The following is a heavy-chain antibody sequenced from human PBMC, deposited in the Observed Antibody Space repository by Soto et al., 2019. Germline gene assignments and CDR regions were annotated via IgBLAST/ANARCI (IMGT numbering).Heavy chain of an antibody. CDR1: GFTFDDYA. CDR2: ISWNSGSI. D-gene: IGHD3-3*01. V-gene: IGHV3-9*01. CDR3: AKDRPATLWSGSVPMDV. J-gene: IGHJ6*02. Sequence: GGSLRLSCAASGFTFDDYAMHWVRRAPGKGLEWVSGISWNSGSIGYADSVKGRFTISRDNAKNSLYLQMNSLRAEDTALYYCAKDRPATLWSGSVPMDVWGQGTTVTVSS.